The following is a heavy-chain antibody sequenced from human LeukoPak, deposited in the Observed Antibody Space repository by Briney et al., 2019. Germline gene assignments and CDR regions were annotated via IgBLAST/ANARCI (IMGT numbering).Heavy chain of an antibody. CDR1: GFTFSSHW. Sequence: GGSLRLSCAASGFTFSSHWMSWVRQAPGKGLEWVANIKQDGSVIYYVDSVKGRFTISRDNAKNSLYLQMNSLRAEDTAVYYCARDGWSYDLSWGQGTLVTVSS. CDR2: IKQDGSVI. D-gene: IGHD3-10*01. J-gene: IGHJ5*02. CDR3: ARDGWSYDLS. V-gene: IGHV3-7*01.